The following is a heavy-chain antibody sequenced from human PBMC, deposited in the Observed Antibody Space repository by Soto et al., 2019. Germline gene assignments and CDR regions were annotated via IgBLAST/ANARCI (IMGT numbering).Heavy chain of an antibody. Sequence: VKVSCKASGGTFSSYAISWVRQAPGQGLEWMGGIIPIFGTANYAQKFQGRVTITADKSTSTAYMELSSLRSEDTAVYYCAREHGSGSYSPDFDYWGQGTLVTVSS. CDR2: IIPIFGTA. J-gene: IGHJ4*02. CDR3: AREHGSGSYSPDFDY. D-gene: IGHD3-10*01. CDR1: GGTFSSYA. V-gene: IGHV1-69*06.